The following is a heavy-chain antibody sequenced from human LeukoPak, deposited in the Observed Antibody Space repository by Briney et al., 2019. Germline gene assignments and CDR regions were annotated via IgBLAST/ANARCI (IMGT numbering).Heavy chain of an antibody. D-gene: IGHD1-26*01. CDR2: INPSGGST. V-gene: IGHV1-46*01. CDR1: GYTFTSYY. J-gene: IGHJ4*02. CDR3: ARDPGGWELLRCDY. Sequence: ASVKVSCKASGYTFTSYYMHWVRQAPGQGLEWMGIINPSGGSTSYAQKFQGRVTMTRDTSTSTAYMELRSLRSDDTAVYYCARDPGGWELLRCDYWGQGTLVTVSS.